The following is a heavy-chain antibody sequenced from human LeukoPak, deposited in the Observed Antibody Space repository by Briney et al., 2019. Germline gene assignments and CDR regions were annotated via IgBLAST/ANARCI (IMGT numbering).Heavy chain of an antibody. CDR1: GGSISSHY. J-gene: IGHJ5*02. CDR3: AREPLRYFDWLFRWFDP. Sequence: SETLSLTCTVSGGSISSHYWSWIRQPPGKGLEWIGEINHSGSTNYNPSLKSRVTTSVDTSKNQFSLKLSSVTAADTAVYYCAREPLRYFDWLFRWFDPWGQGTLVTVSS. V-gene: IGHV4-34*01. D-gene: IGHD3-9*01. CDR2: INHSGST.